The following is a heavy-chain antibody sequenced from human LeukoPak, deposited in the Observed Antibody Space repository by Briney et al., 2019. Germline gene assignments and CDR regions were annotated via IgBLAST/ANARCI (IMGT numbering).Heavy chain of an antibody. CDR3: AKVVVGTVIVVASSNCYYYYMDV. J-gene: IGHJ6*03. CDR1: GFTFSSYG. Sequence: GGSLRLSCAASGFTFSSYGMSWVRQAPGQGLEWVSEISGSGSSTYYADSVKGRFTISRDNSKNTLYLQMNSLRAEDTAVYYCAKVVVGTVIVVASSNCYYYYMDVWGKGTTVTISS. V-gene: IGHV3-23*01. CDR2: ISGSGSST. D-gene: IGHD3-22*01.